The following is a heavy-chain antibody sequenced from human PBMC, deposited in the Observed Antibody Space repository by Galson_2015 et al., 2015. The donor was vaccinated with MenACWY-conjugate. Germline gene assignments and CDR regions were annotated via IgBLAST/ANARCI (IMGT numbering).Heavy chain of an antibody. D-gene: IGHD2-15*01. Sequence: QSGAEVKKPGESLRISCKGSGFSFTSYWISWVRQMPGKGLEWMGRIDPSDSFTNYSPSFHGHVTISADKSISTAYLQWSSLKASDNGIYYGARRGLVGYGLNKYYGMDVWGQGTTVTVSS. CDR3: ARRGLVGYGLNKYYGMDV. J-gene: IGHJ6*02. CDR1: GFSFTSYW. V-gene: IGHV5-10-1*01. CDR2: IDPSDSFT.